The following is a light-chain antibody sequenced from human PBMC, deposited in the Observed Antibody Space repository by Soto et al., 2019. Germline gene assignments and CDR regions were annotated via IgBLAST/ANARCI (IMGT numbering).Light chain of an antibody. CDR3: QTWVTGMV. CDR1: SVYSSYA. Sequence: QLVLTQSPSASASLGASVKLTCTLSSVYSSYAIAWHQQQPEKGPRYLMKLNSDGSHSKGGGVPDRFSGSSSGAERYLTISSLQSEDEADYYCQTWVTGMVFGGGTKLTVL. V-gene: IGLV4-69*01. J-gene: IGLJ3*02. CDR2: LNSDGSH.